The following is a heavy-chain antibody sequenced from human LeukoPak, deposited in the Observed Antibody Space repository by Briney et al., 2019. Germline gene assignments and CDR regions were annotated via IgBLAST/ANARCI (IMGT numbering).Heavy chain of an antibody. Sequence: SETLSLTCTVSIGSIRSYYWSWVRQPPGKGLEWIGYIYYSGSTNYNPSLKSRVTISVDTSKNQFSLKLSSVTAADTAVYYCARGRPTYYYDSSGYHFDYWGQGTLVTVSS. V-gene: IGHV4-59*01. D-gene: IGHD3-22*01. CDR2: IYYSGST. J-gene: IGHJ4*02. CDR1: IGSIRSYY. CDR3: ARGRPTYYYDSSGYHFDY.